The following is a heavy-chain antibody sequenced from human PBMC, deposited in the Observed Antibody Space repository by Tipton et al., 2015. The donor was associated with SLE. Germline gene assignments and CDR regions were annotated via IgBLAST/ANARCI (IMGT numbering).Heavy chain of an antibody. J-gene: IGHJ4*02. Sequence: SLRLSCAASGFTFSSYEMNWVRQAPGKGLEWVSVIYSGGSTYYADSVKGRFTISRDNSKNTLYLQMNSLRAEDTAVYYCAIGYSSWAYWGQGTLVTVSS. CDR3: AIGYSSWAY. CDR2: IYSGGST. CDR1: GFTFSSYE. V-gene: IGHV3-66*02. D-gene: IGHD6-19*01.